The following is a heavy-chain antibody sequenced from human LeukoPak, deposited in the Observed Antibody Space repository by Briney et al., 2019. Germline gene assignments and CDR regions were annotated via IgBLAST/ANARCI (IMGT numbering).Heavy chain of an antibody. CDR1: GFNFGIYT. D-gene: IGHD4-11*01. CDR2: IKPDGSDK. CDR3: ATRYSNYVN. V-gene: IGHV3-7*01. Sequence: GGSQRLSCEASGFNFGIYTMNWVRQAPGRGLEWVANIKPDGSDKYYVDSVKGRFTISRDNAKNSLYLQMDSLRAEDTAVYYCATRYSNYVNWGQGTLVTVSS. J-gene: IGHJ4*02.